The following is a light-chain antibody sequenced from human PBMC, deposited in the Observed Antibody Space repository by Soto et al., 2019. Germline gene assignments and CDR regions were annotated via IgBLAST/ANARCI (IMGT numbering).Light chain of an antibody. V-gene: IGKV1-9*01. CDR1: QGISSY. J-gene: IGKJ4*01. Sequence: IQLTQSPSSLSASVGDRVTITCRASQGISSYLDWYQQKPGKAPKLLIYAASTLQSGVPSRFSGSGSGTDFTLTITSLQPEDFATYYCQQLNSYLLTFGGGTKVDI. CDR2: AAS. CDR3: QQLNSYLLT.